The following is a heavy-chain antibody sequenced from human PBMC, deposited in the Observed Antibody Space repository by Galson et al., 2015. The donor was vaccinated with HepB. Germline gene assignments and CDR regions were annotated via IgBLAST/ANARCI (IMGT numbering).Heavy chain of an antibody. CDR3: ARVASDYGSGSYKAPPDY. Sequence: SLRLSCAASGFTFDDYGMNWVRQAPGKGLEWVSGINKNGATRGYADSVKGRFTISRDNAKNSLYLQMNSLTAGDTALYYCARVASDYGSGSYKAPPDYWGQGTQVTVSP. CDR1: GFTFDDYG. J-gene: IGHJ4*02. CDR2: INKNGATR. V-gene: IGHV3-20*04. D-gene: IGHD3-10*01.